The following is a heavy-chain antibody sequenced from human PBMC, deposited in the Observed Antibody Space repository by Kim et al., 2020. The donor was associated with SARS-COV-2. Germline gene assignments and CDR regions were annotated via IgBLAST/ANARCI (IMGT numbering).Heavy chain of an antibody. CDR3: ARGVVVETPNHYYGMDV. CDR2: INPSGGST. J-gene: IGHJ6*02. CDR1: GYTFTSYY. V-gene: IGHV1-46*01. D-gene: IGHD2-15*01. Sequence: ASVKVSCKASGYTFTSYYMHWVRQAPGQGLEWMGIINPSGGSTSYAQKFQGRVTMTRDTSTSTVYMELSSLRSEDTAVYYCARGVVVETPNHYYGMDVWGQGTTVTVSS.